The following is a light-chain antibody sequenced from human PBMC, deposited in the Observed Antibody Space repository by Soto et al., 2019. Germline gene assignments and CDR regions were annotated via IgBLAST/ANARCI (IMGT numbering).Light chain of an antibody. V-gene: IGKV1-9*01. CDR3: QHLSHA. CDR2: AAS. Sequence: IQLTQSPSSLSASVGDRVTITCRASQGISNYVAWYQQKPGKAPKLLIYAASTLQSGVPSRFSGSGSGTDITLTISSLQPEDFATYYCQHLSHAFGGGTKVEIK. CDR1: QGISNY. J-gene: IGKJ4*01.